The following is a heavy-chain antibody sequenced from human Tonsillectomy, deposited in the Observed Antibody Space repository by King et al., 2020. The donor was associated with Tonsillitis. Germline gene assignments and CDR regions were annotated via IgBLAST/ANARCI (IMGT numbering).Heavy chain of an antibody. V-gene: IGHV3-30*18. Sequence: QLVQSGGGVVQPGRSLRLSCAASGFTFSSYGMHWVRQAPGKGLEWVAVISYDGSKKYYADSVKGRFTISRDNSKNTLYLQMNSLRAEDTAVYYCAKDRTSSYYYYGMDVWGQGTTVTVSS. CDR1: GFTFSSYG. CDR2: ISYDGSKK. CDR3: AKDRTSSYYYYGMDV. D-gene: IGHD2-2*01. J-gene: IGHJ6*02.